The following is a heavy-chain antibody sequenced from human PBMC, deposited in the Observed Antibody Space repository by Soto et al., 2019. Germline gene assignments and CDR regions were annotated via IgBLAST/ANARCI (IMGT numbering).Heavy chain of an antibody. CDR2: ISSDGSRK. V-gene: IGHV3-30*03. Sequence: QVQLVESGGGVVQPGRSLRLSCAASGFTFGNFGIHWVRQAPGKGLEWVADISSDGSRKFYADSVKGRFTISRVNSKNTLYLQMNSLSTEDTAVYFCARGCSGGTNCFYFDFWGQGILVTVSS. CDR1: GFTFGNFG. D-gene: IGHD6-13*01. CDR3: ARGCSGGTNCFYFDF. J-gene: IGHJ4*02.